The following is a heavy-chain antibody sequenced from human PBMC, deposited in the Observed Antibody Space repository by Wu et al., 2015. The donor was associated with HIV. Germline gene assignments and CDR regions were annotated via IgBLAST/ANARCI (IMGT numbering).Heavy chain of an antibody. D-gene: IGHD3-22*01. V-gene: IGHV1-69*13. CDR3: AGNYYDSSRSPRAMIEYYYYGMDV. CDR2: IIPIFGTA. Sequence: QVQLVQSGAEVKKPGSSVKVSCKASGGTFSSYAISWVRQAPGQGLEWMGRIIPIFGTANYAQKFQGRVTITADESTSTAYMELSSLRSEDTAVYYCAGNYYDSSRSPRAMIEYYYYGMDVVGPRDHGHRLL. CDR1: GGTFSSYA. J-gene: IGHJ6*02.